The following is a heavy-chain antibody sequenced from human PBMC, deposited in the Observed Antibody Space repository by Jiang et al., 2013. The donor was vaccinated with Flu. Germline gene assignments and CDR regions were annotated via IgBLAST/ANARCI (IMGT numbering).Heavy chain of an antibody. J-gene: IGHJ6*02. CDR2: TYYRSKWYN. Sequence: NSAAWNWIRQSPSRGLEWLGRTYYRSKWYNDYAESVKSRITVNPDTTKNQFSLQVNSVTPEDTAVYYCARDSIEGPYYRAYGMDVWGQGTTVTVSS. V-gene: IGHV6-1*01. D-gene: IGHD3-22*01. CDR3: ARDSIEGPYYRAYGMDV. CDR1: NSAA.